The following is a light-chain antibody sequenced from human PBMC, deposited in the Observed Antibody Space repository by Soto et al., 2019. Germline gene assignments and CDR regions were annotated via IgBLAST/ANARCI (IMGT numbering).Light chain of an antibody. Sequence: EIVLTHSPATLSLSPWERATLSCRASQSVDTYLAWYQHRPGQAPRLLIYDASTRATGIPARFSGSGSGTEFTLTISSLQSEDFAVYYCQQYNNWPPITFGQGTRLEIK. J-gene: IGKJ5*01. CDR3: QQYNNWPPIT. CDR2: DAS. V-gene: IGKV3-15*01. CDR1: QSVDTY.